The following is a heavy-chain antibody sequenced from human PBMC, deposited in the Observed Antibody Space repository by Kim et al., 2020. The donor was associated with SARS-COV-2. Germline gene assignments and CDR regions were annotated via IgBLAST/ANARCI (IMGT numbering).Heavy chain of an antibody. CDR2: ISGSGGST. J-gene: IGHJ6*02. D-gene: IGHD3-10*01. Sequence: GGSLRLSCAASGFTFSSYAMSWVRQAPGKGLEWVSAISGSGGSTYYADSVKGRFTISRDNSKNTLYLQMNSLRAEDTAVYYCATEGGSGSYYYYYGMDVWGQGTTVTVSS. CDR3: ATEGGSGSYYYYYGMDV. V-gene: IGHV3-23*01. CDR1: GFTFSSYA.